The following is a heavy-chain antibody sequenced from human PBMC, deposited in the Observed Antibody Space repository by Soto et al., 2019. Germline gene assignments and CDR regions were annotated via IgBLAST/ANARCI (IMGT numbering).Heavy chain of an antibody. J-gene: IGHJ5*02. CDR2: INAYNGNT. V-gene: IGHV1-18*01. CDR3: ARVLPPSDP. Sequence: VRQAPGQGLEWMGWINAYNGNTNYAQKLQGRVTMTTDTSTSTAYMELRSLRSDDTAVSYCARVLPPSDPWGQGTLVTVS.